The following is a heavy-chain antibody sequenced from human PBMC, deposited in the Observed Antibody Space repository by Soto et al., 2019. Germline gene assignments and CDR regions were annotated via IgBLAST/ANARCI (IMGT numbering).Heavy chain of an antibody. Sequence: SQTLSLTCAISGDSVSSNSAAWNWIRQSPSRGLELLGRTYYRSQWYNDYAVSVKSRITNNPDTSKNQFSLQLNSVTPDDTAVYYCARDPPSENDAFDIWGQGTMVTVSS. CDR3: ARDPPSENDAFDI. D-gene: IGHD2-2*01. V-gene: IGHV6-1*01. CDR1: GDSVSSNSAA. J-gene: IGHJ3*02. CDR2: TYYRSQWYN.